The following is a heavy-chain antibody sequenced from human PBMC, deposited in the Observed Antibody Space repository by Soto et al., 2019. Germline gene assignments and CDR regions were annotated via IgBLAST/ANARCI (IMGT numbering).Heavy chain of an antibody. CDR1: GGTFSSYA. CDR3: ARPSSSTVSSGWPHFHY. D-gene: IGHD6-19*01. J-gene: IGHJ4*02. V-gene: IGHV1-69*01. Sequence: QVQLVQSGAEVKKPGSSVKVSCKASGGTFSSYAISWVRQAPGQGLEWMGGIIPIFGTANYAQKFQGRVTITADESTSTAYMELSSLGSEDTAVYYCARPSSSTVSSGWPHFHYWGQGTLVTVSS. CDR2: IIPIFGTA.